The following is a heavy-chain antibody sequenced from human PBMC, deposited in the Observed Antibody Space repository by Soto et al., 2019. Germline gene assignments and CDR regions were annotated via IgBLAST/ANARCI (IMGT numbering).Heavy chain of an antibody. V-gene: IGHV4-61*01. CDR3: ARTPFPLAYSSPSIGVNAFDI. Sequence: SETLSLTCTVSGGSVSSGSYYWSWIRQPPGKGLEWIGYIYYSGSTNYNPDLKSRVTISVDTSKNQFSLKLSSVTAADPAVYYCARTPFPLAYSSPSIGVNAFDIWGQGTMVTVSS. J-gene: IGHJ3*02. CDR1: GGSVSSGSYY. CDR2: IYYSGST. D-gene: IGHD6-6*01.